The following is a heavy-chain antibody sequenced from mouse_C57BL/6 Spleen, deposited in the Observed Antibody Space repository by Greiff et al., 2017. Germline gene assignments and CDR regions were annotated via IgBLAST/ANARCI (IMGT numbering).Heavy chain of an antibody. CDR1: GYTFTSYG. D-gene: IGHD2-4*01. CDR2: IYLGNGYT. CDR3: ATPLYYDYDGFAY. Sequence: VQLQQSGAELVRPGSSVKMSCKTSGYTFTSYGINWVKQRPGQGLEWIGYIYLGNGYTEYNEKFKGKATLTSDTSSSTAYMQLSSLTSEDSAIYFCATPLYYDYDGFAYWGQGTLVTVAA. J-gene: IGHJ3*01. V-gene: IGHV1-58*01.